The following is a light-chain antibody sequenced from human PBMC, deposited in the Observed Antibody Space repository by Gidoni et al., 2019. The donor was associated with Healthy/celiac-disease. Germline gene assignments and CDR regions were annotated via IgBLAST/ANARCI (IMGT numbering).Light chain of an antibody. CDR2: WAS. Sequence: DIVMTQSPDSLAVSLGERATINCKSSQSVLYSSNNKNYLAWYQQKPGQPPKLLIYWASTRESGVPDRFSGSGSGTDFTLTISSLQAEDVAVYYCQQYYSTPQATFGQGNKLEIK. J-gene: IGKJ2*01. CDR3: QQYYSTPQAT. V-gene: IGKV4-1*01. CDR1: QSVLYSSNNKNY.